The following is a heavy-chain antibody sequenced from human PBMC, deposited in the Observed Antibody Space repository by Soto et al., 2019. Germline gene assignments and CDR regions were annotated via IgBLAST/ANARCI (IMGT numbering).Heavy chain of an antibody. CDR2: INHSGST. V-gene: IGHV4-34*01. CDR3: ARDKITGLFDY. J-gene: IGHJ4*02. Sequence: QVQLQQWGAGLLKPSETLSLTCAVYGGSFSGYYWTWIRQPPGTGLEWIGKINHSGSTNYNPSLKSRVTISVDTSKNQFYLKLTSVTAADTAVYYCARDKITGLFDYWGQGTRVTVSS. CDR1: GGSFSGYY. D-gene: IGHD2-8*02.